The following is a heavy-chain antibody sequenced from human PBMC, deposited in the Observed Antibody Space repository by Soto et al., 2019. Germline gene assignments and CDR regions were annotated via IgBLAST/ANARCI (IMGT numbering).Heavy chain of an antibody. J-gene: IGHJ6*02. Sequence: SETLSLTCAVYGGSFSCYYWSWIRQPPGKGLEWIGEINHSGSTNYNPSLKSRVTISVDTSKNQFSLKLSSVTAADTAVYYCARWKGWAAGTRYYYGMDVWGQGTTVTVSS. CDR2: INHSGST. CDR1: GGSFSCYY. D-gene: IGHD6-13*01. V-gene: IGHV4-34*01. CDR3: ARWKGWAAGTRYYYGMDV.